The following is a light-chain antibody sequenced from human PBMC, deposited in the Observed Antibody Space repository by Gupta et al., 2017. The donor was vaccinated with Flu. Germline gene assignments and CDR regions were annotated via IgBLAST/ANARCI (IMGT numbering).Light chain of an antibody. CDR1: SSNIGSNT. J-gene: IGLJ2*01. Sequence: QSVLTQPPSASGTPGQMVTISCSRSSSNIGSNTVNWYQQFPGTAPNLLIYNNGKRPSGVADRFSGSKSGTSASLAISGLQSEDEGVYYCAAWDDSLNGRVVFGGGTKLTVL. V-gene: IGLV1-44*01. CDR3: AAWDDSLNGRVV. CDR2: NNG.